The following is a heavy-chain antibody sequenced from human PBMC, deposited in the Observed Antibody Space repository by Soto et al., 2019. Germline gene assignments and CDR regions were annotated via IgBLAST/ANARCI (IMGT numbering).Heavy chain of an antibody. CDR3: TTRADLPVY. Sequence: EVQLVESGGGLVQPGGSLKLSCAVSGFTFSDSAMHWVRQASGKGLEWVGRIRGKAFSYATAYAASVKGRFTISRDDSKNTAYLQMNILKTEDTAVFYCTTRADLPVYWGLGTLVTVSS. J-gene: IGHJ4*02. CDR2: IRGKAFSYAT. V-gene: IGHV3-73*02. CDR1: GFTFSDSA.